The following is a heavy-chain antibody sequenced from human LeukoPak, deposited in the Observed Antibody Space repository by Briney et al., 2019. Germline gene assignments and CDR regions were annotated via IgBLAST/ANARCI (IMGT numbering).Heavy chain of an antibody. Sequence: GGSLRLSCVASGFTLRSHWMHWVRQAPGKGLMWVSRINSDGSSTDYADSVKGRFSISRDNAKDTLFLQMSSLRGEDTAVYYCVRNSEEYVRGSYRYADAFDIWGQGTMVTVTS. CDR2: INSDGSST. J-gene: IGHJ3*02. V-gene: IGHV3-74*01. CDR3: VRNSEEYVRGSYRYADAFDI. D-gene: IGHD3-16*02. CDR1: GFTLRSHW.